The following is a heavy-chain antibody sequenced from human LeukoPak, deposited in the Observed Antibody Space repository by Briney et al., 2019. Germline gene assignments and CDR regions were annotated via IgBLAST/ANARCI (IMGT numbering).Heavy chain of an antibody. CDR3: ATAHRHYYYDSSGPGGPFDS. D-gene: IGHD3-22*01. J-gene: IGHJ4*02. V-gene: IGHV3-30*03. CDR2: ISYDGSSK. Sequence: GGSLRLSCAASGFTFSSYGMHWVRQAPDKGLEWVAIISYDGSSKYYADSVKGRFTISRDNSKNTLYLQMNSLRVEDTAVYYCATAHRHYYYDSSGPGGPFDSWGQGTLVTVSS. CDR1: GFTFSSYG.